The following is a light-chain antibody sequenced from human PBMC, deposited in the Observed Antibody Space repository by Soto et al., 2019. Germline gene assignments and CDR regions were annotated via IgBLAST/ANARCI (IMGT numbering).Light chain of an antibody. V-gene: IGKV1-9*01. Sequence: DIQLTQSPSFLSASVGDRVTITCRASQAINIFLAWFQQKPGKAPNLLISAASTLKSGVPSRFSGSGSETEFTLTITSLQPEDSATYYCQQRNSYPRTFGQGTKVDIK. CDR2: AAS. CDR1: QAINIF. CDR3: QQRNSYPRT. J-gene: IGKJ2*01.